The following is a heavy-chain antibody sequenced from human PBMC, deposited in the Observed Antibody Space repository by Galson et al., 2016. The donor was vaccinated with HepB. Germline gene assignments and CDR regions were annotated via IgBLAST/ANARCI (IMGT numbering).Heavy chain of an antibody. CDR2: ISTGSTYI. J-gene: IGHJ2*01. V-gene: IGHV3-21*01. Sequence: SLRLSCAASGFTFGDYAMHWVRQAPGKGLEWVSSISTGSTYIYYAASVKGRFTISRDNAKNSLYLQMSNLRAEDTAVYYCARSPAYGDYLPWYFDLWGRGTLVTVSS. D-gene: IGHD4-17*01. CDR1: GFTFGDYA. CDR3: ARSPAYGDYLPWYFDL.